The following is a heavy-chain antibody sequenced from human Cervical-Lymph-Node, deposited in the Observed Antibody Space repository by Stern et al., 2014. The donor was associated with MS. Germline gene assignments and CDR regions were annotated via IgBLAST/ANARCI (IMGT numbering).Heavy chain of an antibody. V-gene: IGHV1-46*01. Sequence: VQLVQSGAEVMKPGASVNVSCKASGYTFTDYSIPWVRQAHGQGLEWMGMINPNGGRATYPRKFRGRVTMTRDTSTATVKMELNSLRSEDTAVYYCARVAPTVGAAYWGQGTLVTVSS. CDR2: INPNGGRA. J-gene: IGHJ4*02. CDR1: GYTFTDYS. D-gene: IGHD1-26*01. CDR3: ARVAPTVGAAY.